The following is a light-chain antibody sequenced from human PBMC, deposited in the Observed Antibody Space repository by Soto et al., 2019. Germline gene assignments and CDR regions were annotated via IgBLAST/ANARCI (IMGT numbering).Light chain of an antibody. CDR1: QNVRSW. J-gene: IGKJ2*01. CDR2: YAS. Sequence: DIQLTQSPSILSASVGDRVTITCRASQNVRSWLAWYQQKPGKAPKLLIFYASKLESGVPSRFSGSGSGTEHTLTISSLQPEDFATYYCQQYNSHSLYSFGQGTKLEIK. V-gene: IGKV1-5*01. CDR3: QQYNSHSLYS.